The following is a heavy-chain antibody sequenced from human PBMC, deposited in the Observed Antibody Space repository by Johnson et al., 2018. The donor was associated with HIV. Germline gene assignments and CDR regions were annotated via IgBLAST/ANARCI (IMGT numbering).Heavy chain of an antibody. Sequence: VQLVESGGGLVQPGGSLRLSCAASGFTVSSNYMSWVRQAPGKGLEWVSVIYSGGSTYYADSVKGRFTISRDNSKNTLYLQMKSLRAEDTAVYYCARKQWLEIPSDALDVWGQGTMVTVSS. D-gene: IGHD6-19*01. CDR1: GFTVSSNY. V-gene: IGHV3-66*01. CDR3: ARKQWLEIPSDALDV. J-gene: IGHJ3*01. CDR2: IYSGGST.